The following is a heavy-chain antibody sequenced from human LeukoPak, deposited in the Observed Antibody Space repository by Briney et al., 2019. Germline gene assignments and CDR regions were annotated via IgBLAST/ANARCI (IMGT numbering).Heavy chain of an antibody. CDR2: ISSSSSYI. Sequence: GGSLRLSCAASGFTFSSYSMNWVRQAPGKGPEWVSSISSSSSYIYYADSVKGRFTISRDNAKNSLYLQMNSLRAEDTAVYYCARDPATDVFDYWGQGTLVTVSS. D-gene: IGHD5-12*01. J-gene: IGHJ4*02. CDR1: GFTFSSYS. CDR3: ARDPATDVFDY. V-gene: IGHV3-21*01.